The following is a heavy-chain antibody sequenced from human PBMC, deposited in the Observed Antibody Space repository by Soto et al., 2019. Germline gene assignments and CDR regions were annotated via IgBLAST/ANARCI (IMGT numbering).Heavy chain of an antibody. V-gene: IGHV4-59*08. J-gene: IGHJ4*02. CDR1: GGSISSFY. D-gene: IGHD6-13*01. CDR3: ARAGYSSS. Sequence: SETLSLTCTVSGGSISSFYWSWIRQPPGKGLEWIGYIYYTGSTNYNPSLKSPVTISVDTSKNQLSLKLSSVTAADTAVYYCARAGYSSSWSQGTLVTVSS. CDR2: IYYTGST.